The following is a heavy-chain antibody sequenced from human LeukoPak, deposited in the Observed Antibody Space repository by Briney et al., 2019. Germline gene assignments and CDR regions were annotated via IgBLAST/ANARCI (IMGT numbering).Heavy chain of an antibody. CDR2: IYYSGST. Sequence: PSETLSLTCTVSGGSISSSSYYWGWIRQPPGKGLERIGSIYYSGSTYYNPSLKSRVTISVDTSKNQFSLKLSSVTAADTAVYYCARHFVPAATTDAFDIWGQGTMVTVSS. V-gene: IGHV4-39*01. CDR3: ARHFVPAATTDAFDI. J-gene: IGHJ3*02. D-gene: IGHD2-2*01. CDR1: GGSISSSSYY.